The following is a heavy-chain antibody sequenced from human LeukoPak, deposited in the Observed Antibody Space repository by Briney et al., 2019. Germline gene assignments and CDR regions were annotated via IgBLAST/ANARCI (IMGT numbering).Heavy chain of an antibody. CDR3: AGRHCSGGGCYFAGADPFDY. J-gene: IGHJ4*02. CDR2: ISYDGSNK. Sequence: QPGGSLRLSCAASGFTFGSYGMHWVRQAPGKGLEWVAVISYDGSNKYYADSVKGRFTISRDNSKNTLYLQMNSLRAEDTAVYFCAGRHCSGGGCYFAGADPFDYWGQGTLVTVSS. D-gene: IGHD2-15*01. CDR1: GFTFGSYG. V-gene: IGHV3-30*03.